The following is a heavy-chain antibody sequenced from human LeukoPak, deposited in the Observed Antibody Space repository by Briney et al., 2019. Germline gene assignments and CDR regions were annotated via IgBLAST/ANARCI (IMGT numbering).Heavy chain of an antibody. D-gene: IGHD2-2*02. CDR3: ARDVCSSTSCYIGYFDY. Sequence: GGSLRLSCAASGFTFSSHSMHWVRQAPGKGLEWVAVIWYDGSNKYYADSVKGRFTISRDNSKNTLYLQMNSLRAEDTAVYYCARDVCSSTSCYIGYFDYWGQGTLVTVSS. V-gene: IGHV3-33*08. J-gene: IGHJ4*02. CDR2: IWYDGSNK. CDR1: GFTFSSHS.